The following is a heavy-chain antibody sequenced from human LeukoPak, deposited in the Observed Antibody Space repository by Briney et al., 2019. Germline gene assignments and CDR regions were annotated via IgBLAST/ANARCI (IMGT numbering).Heavy chain of an antibody. CDR3: AKDNGGDGLGIAAADPFDY. CDR2: MSWNSGSI. CDR1: GFTFDDYA. J-gene: IGHJ4*02. Sequence: GGSLRLSCAASGFTFDDYAMHWVRHAPGKGLEWVSGMSWNSGSIGYADSVKGRLTISRDNARNSLYLQMNSLRAEDTALYYCAKDNGGDGLGIAAADPFDYWGQGTLVTVSS. V-gene: IGHV3-9*01. D-gene: IGHD6-13*01.